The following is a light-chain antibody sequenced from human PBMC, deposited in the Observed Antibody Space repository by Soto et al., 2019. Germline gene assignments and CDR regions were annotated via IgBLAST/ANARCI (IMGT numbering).Light chain of an antibody. V-gene: IGKV4-1*01. CDR2: WAS. J-gene: IGKJ1*01. CDR1: HSVLSRSDNKNY. Sequence: DIVMTQSPDSLAVSLGERATLNCKTSHSVLSRSDNKNYLAWYQQKSGQPPKLLINWASTRESGVPDRFSGSGSGTDFTLTISSLQAEDEAVYYCQQYYGAPLTFGQGTKVEIK. CDR3: QQYYGAPLT.